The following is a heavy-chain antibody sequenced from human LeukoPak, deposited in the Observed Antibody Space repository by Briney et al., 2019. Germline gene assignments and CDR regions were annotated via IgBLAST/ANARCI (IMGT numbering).Heavy chain of an antibody. Sequence: ASVKVSCKASGYTFTSYDINWVRQATGQGLEGMGWMNPNSGNTGYAQKFQGRVSMTKHISISTAYMELSSLRSEDTAVYYCATDCSGGSCYSGVNAFDIWGQGTMVTVSS. J-gene: IGHJ3*02. CDR1: GYTFTSYD. D-gene: IGHD2-15*01. V-gene: IGHV1-8*01. CDR3: ATDCSGGSCYSGVNAFDI. CDR2: MNPNSGNT.